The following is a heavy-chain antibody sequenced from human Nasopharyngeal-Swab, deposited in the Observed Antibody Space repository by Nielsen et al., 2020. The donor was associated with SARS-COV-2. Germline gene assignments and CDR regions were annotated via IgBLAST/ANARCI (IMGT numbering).Heavy chain of an antibody. V-gene: IGHV1-8*02. CDR3: ARGLYSSGFSYYYYGMDV. CDR2: INPNSGNT. D-gene: IGHD6-19*01. J-gene: IGHJ6*02. Sequence: ASVKVSCKASGYTFTGYYMHWVRQAPGQGLEWMGWINPNSGNTGYAQKFQGRVTMTRNTSISTAYMELSSLRSEDTAVYYCARGLYSSGFSYYYYGMDVWGQGTTVTVSS. CDR1: GYTFTGYY.